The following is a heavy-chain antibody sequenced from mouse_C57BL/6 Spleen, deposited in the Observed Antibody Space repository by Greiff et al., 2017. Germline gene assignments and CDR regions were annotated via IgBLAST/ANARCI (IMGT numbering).Heavy chain of an antibody. CDR3: ARTAQATSWFAY. CDR2: IWTGGGT. Sequence: VKLVESGPGLVAPSQSLSITCTVSGFSLTSYAISWVRQPPGKGLEWRGVIWTGGGTNYNSALKSRLSISKDNSKSQVFLKMNSLQTDDTARYYCARTAQATSWFAYWGQGTLVTVSA. CDR1: GFSLTSYA. J-gene: IGHJ3*01. D-gene: IGHD3-2*02. V-gene: IGHV2-9-1*01.